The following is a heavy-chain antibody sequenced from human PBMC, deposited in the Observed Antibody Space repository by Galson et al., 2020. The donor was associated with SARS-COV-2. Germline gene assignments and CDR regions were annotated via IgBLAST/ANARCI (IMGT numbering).Heavy chain of an antibody. CDR3: ARLHYGEYAPEAFDM. J-gene: IGHJ3*02. V-gene: IGHV4-30-2*01. CDR1: GTSISSGSYS. Sequence: SETLSLTCAVPGTSISSGSYSWNWIRQPPGKGLEWIGYISHSGGTYYNPSLKSRVTISGDRSKNQFSLRLSSVTAADTAVYYCARLHYGEYAPEAFDMWGPGTRVTVAS. D-gene: IGHD4-17*01. CDR2: ISHSGGT.